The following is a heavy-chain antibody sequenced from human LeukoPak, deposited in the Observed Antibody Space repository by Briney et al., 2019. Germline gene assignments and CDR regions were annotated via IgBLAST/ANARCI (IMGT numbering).Heavy chain of an antibody. V-gene: IGHV3-64*01. CDR3: AREGPELGNAFDI. J-gene: IGHJ3*02. Sequence: SGGSLRLSCAASGFTFSSYAMHWVRQAPGKGLEYVSAISSNGGSTYYANSVKGRFTISRGNSKNTLYLQMGSLRAEDMAVYYCAREGPELGNAFDIWGQGTMVTVSS. CDR2: ISSNGGST. D-gene: IGHD7-27*01. CDR1: GFTFSSYA.